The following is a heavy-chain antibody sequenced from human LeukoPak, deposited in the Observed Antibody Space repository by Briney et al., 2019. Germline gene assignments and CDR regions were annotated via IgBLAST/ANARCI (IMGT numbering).Heavy chain of an antibody. V-gene: IGHV3-7*01. J-gene: IGHJ4*02. Sequence: SGGSLRLSCAASGFTFSRYWMSWVRQTTGKGLERVAHMNQGGSAIYYVDSVKGGFTISRDYAKNSLCLQMTGLTVADTAVFVLARSVQGYPDDYFDYWGQGTLVTVSS. D-gene: IGHD5-18*01. CDR3: ARSVQGYPDDYFDY. CDR2: MNQGGSAI. CDR1: GFTFSRYW.